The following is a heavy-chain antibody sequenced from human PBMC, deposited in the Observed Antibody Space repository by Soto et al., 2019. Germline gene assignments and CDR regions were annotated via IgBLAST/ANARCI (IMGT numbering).Heavy chain of an antibody. CDR3: GKEGLEILRFLGVFWGRPPPQISYGMDV. V-gene: IGHV3-53*05. CDR2: IYSGGST. Sequence: GGSLRLSCAASGFIVSSNYMSWVRQAPGKGLEWVSVIYSGGSTYYADSVKGRFTISRDNSKNTLYLQMNSLRAEDTAVYYCGKEGLEILRFLGVFWGRPPPQISYGMDVWGQGTTVTVSS. D-gene: IGHD3-3*01. CDR1: GFIVSSNY. J-gene: IGHJ6*02.